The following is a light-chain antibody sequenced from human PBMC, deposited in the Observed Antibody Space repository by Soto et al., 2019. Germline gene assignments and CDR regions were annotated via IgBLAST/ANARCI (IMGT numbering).Light chain of an antibody. Sequence: DIQMTQSPSTLSASVGDSVTITCRASQSISILLAWYQQKPGKAPKLLIYDASTLESGVPSRFSGSGSGTDFTLTISSLQPEDFATYYCQQANSFPPTFGQGTKVEIK. CDR3: QQANSFPPT. V-gene: IGKV1-5*01. J-gene: IGKJ1*01. CDR2: DAS. CDR1: QSISIL.